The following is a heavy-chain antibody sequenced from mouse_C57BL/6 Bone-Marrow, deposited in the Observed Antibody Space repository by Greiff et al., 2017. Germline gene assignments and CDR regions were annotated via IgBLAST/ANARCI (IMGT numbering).Heavy chain of an antibody. V-gene: IGHV5-12*01. J-gene: IGHJ4*01. D-gene: IGHD1-1*01. CDR1: GFTFSDYY. CDR3: ARHSSYYYAMDY. Sequence: EVKLVESGGGLVQPGGSLKLSCAASGFTFSDYYMYWVRQTPEKRLEWVAYISNGGGSTCYPDTVKGRFTISRDNAKNTLYLQMSRLKSEDTAMYYCARHSSYYYAMDYWGQGTSVTVSS. CDR2: ISNGGGST.